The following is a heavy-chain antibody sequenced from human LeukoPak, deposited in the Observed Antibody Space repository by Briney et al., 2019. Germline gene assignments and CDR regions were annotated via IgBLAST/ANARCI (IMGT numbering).Heavy chain of an antibody. CDR3: ASPLLRTKQNYYGMDV. J-gene: IGHJ6*02. CDR2: INTNTGNP. Sequence: ASVKVSCKASGYTFTSYAMNWVRQAPGQGLEWMGWINTNTGNPTYAQGFTGRFVFSLDTSVSTAYLQISSLKAEDTAVYYCASPLLRTKQNYYGMDVWGQGTTVTVSS. CDR1: GYTFTSYA. V-gene: IGHV7-4-1*02. D-gene: IGHD1/OR15-1a*01.